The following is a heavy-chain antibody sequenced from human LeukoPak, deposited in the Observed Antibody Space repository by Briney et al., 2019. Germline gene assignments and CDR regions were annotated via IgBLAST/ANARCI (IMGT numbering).Heavy chain of an antibody. Sequence: PGGSLRLSCAASGFTFSNHEMTWVRQAPGKGLEWISYISDSGGTTKYADSVRGRFTISRDNSKNTLYLQMNSLRAEDTAVYYCAGADYYDSSGYLDYWGQGTLVTVSS. CDR2: ISDSGGTT. J-gene: IGHJ4*02. CDR1: GFTFSNHE. V-gene: IGHV3-48*03. D-gene: IGHD3-22*01. CDR3: AGADYYDSSGYLDY.